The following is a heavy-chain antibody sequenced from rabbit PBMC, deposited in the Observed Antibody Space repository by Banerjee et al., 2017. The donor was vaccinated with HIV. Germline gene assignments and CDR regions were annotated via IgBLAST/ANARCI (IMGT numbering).Heavy chain of an antibody. D-gene: IGHD1-1*01. J-gene: IGHJ4*01. V-gene: IGHV1S45*01. CDR1: GFSFSDRDV. CDR3: ARDLAAWNSGSYAFNL. Sequence: QEQLEESGGGLVKPEGSLTLTCKASGFSFSDRDVMCWVRQAPGKGLEWIACINTATGKAVYASWAKGRFTISKTSSTTVTLQMTSLTAADTATYFCARDLAAWNSGSYAFNLWGQGTLVTVS. CDR2: INTATGKA.